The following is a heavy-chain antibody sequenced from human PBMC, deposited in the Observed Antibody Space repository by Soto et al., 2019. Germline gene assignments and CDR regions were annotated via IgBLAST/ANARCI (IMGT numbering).Heavy chain of an antibody. J-gene: IGHJ6*02. Sequence: PGGSLRLSCAASGFTFNDYAMHWVRQAPGKGLEWVSGITWHGGTIGYADSVKGRFTISRDNAKNSLFLQLDSLRAEDTALYYCARDYQRGASSWPPYYYYGMDVWGQGTTVTV. V-gene: IGHV3-9*01. CDR3: ARDYQRGASSWPPYYYYGMDV. CDR2: ITWHGGTI. D-gene: IGHD6-13*01. CDR1: GFTFNDYA.